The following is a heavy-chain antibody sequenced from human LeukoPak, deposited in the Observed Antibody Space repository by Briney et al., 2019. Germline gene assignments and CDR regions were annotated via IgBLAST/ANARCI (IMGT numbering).Heavy chain of an antibody. CDR3: ARGGSGNFYY. J-gene: IGHJ4*02. D-gene: IGHD1-26*01. Sequence: GGSLRLSCTASGFTFSGYWMNWVRQAPGKGLVWVSRIGSDGGSTTYADSVKGRFTISRDNAKNTLYLQMTSLRSEDTAVYYCARGGSGNFYYWGQGTLVTVSS. V-gene: IGHV3-74*03. CDR1: GFTFSGYW. CDR2: IGSDGGST.